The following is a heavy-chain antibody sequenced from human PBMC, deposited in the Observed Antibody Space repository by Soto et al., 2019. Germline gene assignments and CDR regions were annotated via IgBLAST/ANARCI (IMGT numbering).Heavy chain of an antibody. CDR3: ARAVDTAMVPTTGYYYYGMDV. CDR1: GFTFSSYS. V-gene: IGHV3-48*02. D-gene: IGHD5-18*01. CDR2: ISSSSSTI. Sequence: EVQLVESGGGLVQPGGSLRLSCAASGFTFSSYSMNWVRQAPGKGLEWVSYISSSSSTIYYADSVKGRFTISRDNAKNSLYLQMNSLRDEDTAVYYCARAVDTAMVPTTGYYYYGMDVWGQGTTVTVSS. J-gene: IGHJ6*02.